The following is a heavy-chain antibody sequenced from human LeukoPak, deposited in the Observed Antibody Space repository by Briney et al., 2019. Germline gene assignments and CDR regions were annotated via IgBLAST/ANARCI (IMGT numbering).Heavy chain of an antibody. Sequence: VGSLRLSCAASGFISADYGMSWVRHAPGKGLEWISGINWICSGTVYLDSMKGRFTISRDNAKNSLYLQMNSLRAEDPAFSYCARVARGDSYGYEADYWGQGTLVTVSS. D-gene: IGHD5-18*01. CDR1: GFISADYG. CDR3: ARVARGDSYGYEADY. J-gene: IGHJ4*02. CDR2: INWICSGT. V-gene: IGHV3-20*04.